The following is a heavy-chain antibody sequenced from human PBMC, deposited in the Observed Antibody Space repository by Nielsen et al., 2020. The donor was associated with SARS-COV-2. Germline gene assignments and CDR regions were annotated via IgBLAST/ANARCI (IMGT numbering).Heavy chain of an antibody. D-gene: IGHD3-16*01. CDR3: GKGIGGYYDH. CDR2: ISGDGGST. J-gene: IGHJ4*02. V-gene: IGHV3-43*02. CDR1: GFTFDDYA. Sequence: ESLNISCAASGFTFDDYAMHWGRQAPGKGLESVSLISGDGGSTYYADSVKGRFTLSRDNSKNSLYLQMNGLGAEDTALYYCGKGIGGYYDHWGQGTLVTVSS.